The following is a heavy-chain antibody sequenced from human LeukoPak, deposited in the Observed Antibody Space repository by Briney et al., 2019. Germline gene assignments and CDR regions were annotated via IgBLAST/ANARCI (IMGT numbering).Heavy chain of an antibody. D-gene: IGHD2-15*01. CDR2: ISSRSSDT. Sequence: GGSLRLSCAASGFTFSRYSMNWVRQAPGKGLEWVSHISSRSSDTYYADSVKGRFTISRDNAKNSLYLQMNSLRAEDTAVYYCARVGTLGYCSGGSCYGYYYMDVWGKGTTVTVSS. CDR3: ARVGTLGYCSGGSCYGYYYMDV. J-gene: IGHJ6*03. CDR1: GFTFSRYS. V-gene: IGHV3-21*05.